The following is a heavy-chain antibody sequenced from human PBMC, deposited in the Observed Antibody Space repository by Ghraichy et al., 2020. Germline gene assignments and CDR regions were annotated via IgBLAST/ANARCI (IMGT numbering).Heavy chain of an antibody. CDR1: GFIVSSNF. Sequence: GESLRLSCAVSGFIVSSNFVSWVRQAPGKGLEWVSVLFSGRFADYADSVKGRFTMSRDVSQNAVYLQMDNLRAEDTAVYYCATGGEAGGDCTSTSCFREPQIFWGQGTRVTVSS. D-gene: IGHD2-2*01. J-gene: IGHJ4*02. CDR2: LFSGRFA. V-gene: IGHV3-53*01. CDR3: ATGGEAGGDCTSTSCFREPQIF.